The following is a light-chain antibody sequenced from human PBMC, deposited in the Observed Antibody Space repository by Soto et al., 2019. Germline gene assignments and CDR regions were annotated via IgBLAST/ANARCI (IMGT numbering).Light chain of an antibody. CDR3: QQRSTWPLT. CDR1: QSIRNY. J-gene: IGKJ4*01. V-gene: IGKV3-11*01. CDR2: DTS. Sequence: EIVLTQSPATLSLPPGERATLSCRASQSIRNYLAWYQQKPGQAPRLLIYDTSNRATGIPARFSGSGSGTDFTLTISSLAPEDSATYYCQQRSTWPLTFGGGTKVEIK.